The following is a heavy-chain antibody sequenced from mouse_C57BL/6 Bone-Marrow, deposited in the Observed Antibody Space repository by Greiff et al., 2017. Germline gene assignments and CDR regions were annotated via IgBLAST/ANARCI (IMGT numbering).Heavy chain of an antibody. CDR3: TTGATVVYFDY. Sequence: VQLQQSGAELVRPGASVKLSCTASGFNIKDDYMHWVKQRPEQGLEWIGWIDPENGDTEYASKFQGKATIPADTSSNTAYLQLSSLTSEDTAVYYCTTGATVVYFDYWGQGTTLTVSS. D-gene: IGHD1-1*01. V-gene: IGHV14-4*01. J-gene: IGHJ2*01. CDR2: IDPENGDT. CDR1: GFNIKDDY.